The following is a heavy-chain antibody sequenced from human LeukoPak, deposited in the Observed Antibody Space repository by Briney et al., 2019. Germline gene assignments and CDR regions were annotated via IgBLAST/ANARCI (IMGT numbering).Heavy chain of an antibody. D-gene: IGHD2-2*01. V-gene: IGHV4-61*08. Sequence: KASETLSLTCAVSGASISSSGYSWWWVRQPPGKGLEWIGYIYYSGSTNYNPSLKSRVTISVDTSKNQFSLKLSSVTAADTAVYYCARGPSTVDYWGQGTLVTVSS. CDR2: IYYSGST. CDR3: ARGPSTVDY. J-gene: IGHJ4*02. CDR1: GASISSSGYS.